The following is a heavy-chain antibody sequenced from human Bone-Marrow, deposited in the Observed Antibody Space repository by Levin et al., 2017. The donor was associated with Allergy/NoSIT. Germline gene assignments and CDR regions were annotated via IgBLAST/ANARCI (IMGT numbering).Heavy chain of an antibody. V-gene: IGHV5-51*01. Sequence: GASVKVSCKASGFDFTNDWIAWVRQMPGKGLELMGLVYPADSDTRYSPSFQGHVTIPADKSIRTAYLQWSSLKASDTAVYYCARSMGRSYYFYCYALDVWGQGTTVTVSS. CDR1: GFDFTNDW. CDR2: VYPADSDT. CDR3: ARSMGRSYYFYCYALDV. J-gene: IGHJ6*02. D-gene: IGHD1-26*01.